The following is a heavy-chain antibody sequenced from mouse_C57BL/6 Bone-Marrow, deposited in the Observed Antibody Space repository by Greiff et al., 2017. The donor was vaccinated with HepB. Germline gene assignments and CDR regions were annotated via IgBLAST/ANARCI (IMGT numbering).Heavy chain of an antibody. CDR2: ISSGSSTI. Sequence: VQLQQSGGGLVKPGGSLKLSCAASGFTFSDYGMHWVRQAPEKGLEWVAYISSGSSTIYYADTVKGRFTISRDNAKNTLFLQMTSLRSEDTAMYYCARLRYYGSSYGFDYWGQGTTLTVSS. V-gene: IGHV5-17*01. J-gene: IGHJ2*01. CDR3: ARLRYYGSSYGFDY. D-gene: IGHD1-1*01. CDR1: GFTFSDYG.